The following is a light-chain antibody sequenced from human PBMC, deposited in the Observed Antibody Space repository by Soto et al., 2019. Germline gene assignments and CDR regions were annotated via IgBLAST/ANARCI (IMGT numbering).Light chain of an antibody. CDR2: DVA. Sequence: DIQMTHSPSTLSASVGDRVTITCRASQSIDRWLAWYQQRPGRAPKLLIYDVANLETGVPSRFSGSGSETEFTLTISSLQPDDFAIYYCQQYNSYPLTFGGGTQVDVK. CDR1: QSIDRW. J-gene: IGKJ4*01. CDR3: QQYNSYPLT. V-gene: IGKV1-5*01.